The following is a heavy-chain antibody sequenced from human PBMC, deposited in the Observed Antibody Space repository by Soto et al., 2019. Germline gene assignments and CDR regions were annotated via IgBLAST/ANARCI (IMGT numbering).Heavy chain of an antibody. CDR2: IRSKANSYAT. D-gene: IGHD2-21*02. J-gene: IGHJ6*02. V-gene: IGHV3-73*02. CDR1: GFTFSGSA. CDR3: TSPDCCKGYYYYYGMDV. Sequence: EVQLVESGGGLVQPGGSLKLSCAASGFTFSGSAMHWVRQASGKGLEWVGRIRSKANSYATAYAASVKGRFTISRDDSKNTAYLQMNSLKTEDTAVYYCTSPDCCKGYYYYYGMDVWGQGTTVTVSS.